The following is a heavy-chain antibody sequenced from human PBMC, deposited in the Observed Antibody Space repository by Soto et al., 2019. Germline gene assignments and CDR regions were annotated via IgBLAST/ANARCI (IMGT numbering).Heavy chain of an antibody. J-gene: IGHJ6*04. CDR1: GFVFRTYW. CDR2: IKEDGSEA. CDR3: ARARGGLQFGRNYYYYRMDV. D-gene: IGHD5-12*01. Sequence: PGGSLRLSCAASGFVFRTYWMSWVRQAPGKGLEWVANIKEDGSEANYVDSVKGRFAVSRDKDTNSLYLQLNSLTPEDTAVYYCARARGGLQFGRNYYYYRMDVWGKGTKVTAPQ. V-gene: IGHV3-7*03.